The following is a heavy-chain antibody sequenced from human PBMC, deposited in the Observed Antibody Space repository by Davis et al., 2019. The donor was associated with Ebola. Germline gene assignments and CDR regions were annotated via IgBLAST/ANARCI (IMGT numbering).Heavy chain of an antibody. Sequence: SVKVSCKASGGTFSTYGLTWVRQAPGQGLEWMGGIIPILGTENYAQKFQGRITITADEFTNTAYMELSSLKSEDTAVYYCARGVEMATIDIDYWDQGTLVTVSS. D-gene: IGHD5-24*01. V-gene: IGHV1-69*13. CDR1: GGTFSTYG. J-gene: IGHJ4*02. CDR3: ARGVEMATIDIDY. CDR2: IIPILGTE.